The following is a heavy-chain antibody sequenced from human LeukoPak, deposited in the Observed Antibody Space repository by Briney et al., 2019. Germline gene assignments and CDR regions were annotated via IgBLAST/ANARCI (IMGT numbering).Heavy chain of an antibody. CDR3: ARERSGVRHSSSPRTTYYFDY. J-gene: IGHJ4*02. D-gene: IGHD6-6*01. CDR2: IYTSGST. CDR1: GGSISSYY. V-gene: IGHV4-4*07. Sequence: SETLSLTCTVSGGSISSYYWSWIRQPAGKGLEWIGRIYTSGSTNYNPSLKSRVTMSVDTSKNQFSLKLSSVTAADTAVYYCARERSGVRHSSSPRTTYYFDYWGQGTLVTVSS.